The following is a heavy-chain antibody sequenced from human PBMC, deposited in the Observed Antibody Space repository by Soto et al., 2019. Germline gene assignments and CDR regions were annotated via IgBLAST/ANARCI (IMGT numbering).Heavy chain of an antibody. V-gene: IGHV3-13*01. CDR3: ARYCRSTTCYTVSGMDV. D-gene: IGHD2-2*02. Sequence: GGSLRLSCAASGFSFSGYDMHWVRQPTGKGLEWVSGIGTAGDAYYLGSVKGRFTISRENAKNSVYLQLNRLRAGDTAVYYCARYCRSTTCYTVSGMDVWGQGTTVTVSS. CDR1: GFSFSGYD. J-gene: IGHJ6*02. CDR2: IGTAGDA.